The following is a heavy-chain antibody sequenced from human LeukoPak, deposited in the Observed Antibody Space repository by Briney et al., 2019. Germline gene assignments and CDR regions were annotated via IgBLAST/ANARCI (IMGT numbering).Heavy chain of an antibody. Sequence: GASVKVSCKASGYTFTSYDINWVRQATGQGLEWMGWMNPNSGNTGYAQKFQGRVTMTRNTSISTAYMELSSLRSEDTAVYYCARGRRCSGGSCYSVWLHWGQGALVTVSS. CDR3: ARGRRCSGGSCYSVWLH. J-gene: IGHJ4*02. CDR1: GYTFTSYD. CDR2: MNPNSGNT. D-gene: IGHD2-15*01. V-gene: IGHV1-8*01.